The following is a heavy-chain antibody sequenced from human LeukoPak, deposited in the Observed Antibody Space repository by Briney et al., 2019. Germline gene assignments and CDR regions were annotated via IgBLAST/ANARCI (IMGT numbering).Heavy chain of an antibody. J-gene: IGHJ4*02. CDR1: GGSITTYY. CDR2: IYYSGST. V-gene: IGHV4-59*08. CDR3: ARRIEGSGFD. D-gene: IGHD3-10*01. Sequence: SETRSLTGTVPGGSITTYYWSWIRQPPGKGLKWSGHIYYSGSTNYNASLKSRVTISVDTSKNQFSLKLSSVTAAHTPVYYCARRIEGSGFDWGQGTLVTVSS.